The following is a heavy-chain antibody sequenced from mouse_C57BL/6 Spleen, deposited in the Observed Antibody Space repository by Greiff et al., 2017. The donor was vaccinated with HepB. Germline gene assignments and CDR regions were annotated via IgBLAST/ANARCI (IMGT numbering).Heavy chain of an antibody. Sequence: VQLQQPGAELVKPGASVKLSCKASGYTFTSYWMQWVKQRPGQGLEWIGEIDPSDSYTNYNQKFKGKATLTVDTSSSTAYMQRSSLTSEDSAVYYCARGGYQAGFADWGQGTLVTVST. J-gene: IGHJ3*01. CDR2: IDPSDSYT. CDR1: GYTFTSYW. CDR3: ARGGYQAGFAD. V-gene: IGHV1-50*01. D-gene: IGHD2-2*01.